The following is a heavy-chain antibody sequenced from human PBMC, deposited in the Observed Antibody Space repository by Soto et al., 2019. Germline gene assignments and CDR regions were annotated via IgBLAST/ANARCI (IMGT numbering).Heavy chain of an antibody. CDR3: AEDGIRDVRSVSAFLLNRSSDL. V-gene: IGHV3-74*01. J-gene: IGHJ2*01. Sequence: GKGLVWVSRINGDGGSTSYADSVKGRFTISRDNSKNTLYLQMNSLRAEDTVFFFQAEDGIRDVRSVSAFLLNRSSDL. CDR2: INGDGGST. D-gene: IGHD3-10*02.